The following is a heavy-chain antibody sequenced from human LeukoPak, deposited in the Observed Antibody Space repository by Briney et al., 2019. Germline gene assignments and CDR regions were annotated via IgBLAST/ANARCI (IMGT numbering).Heavy chain of an antibody. CDR2: IHDSGST. Sequence: PSETLSLTCRVSGGSSSSSSYYWGWIRQPPGKGLEWIGSIHDSGSTDYNPSLKSRVTISIDTSKNQFSLKLSSVTAADTAVYYCARLYGGNSNSYYCEYRGQGTLVTVSS. D-gene: IGHD4-23*01. CDR3: ARLYGGNSNSYYCEY. V-gene: IGHV4-39*01. J-gene: IGHJ4*02. CDR1: GGSSSSSSYY.